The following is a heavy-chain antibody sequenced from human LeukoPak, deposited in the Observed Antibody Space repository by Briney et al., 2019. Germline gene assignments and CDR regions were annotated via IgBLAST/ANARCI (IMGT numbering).Heavy chain of an antibody. CDR3: ARGGYEYYYMDV. CDR2: IYTSGST. CDR1: GGSISSYY. D-gene: IGHD3-16*01. V-gene: IGHV4-4*07. Sequence: SETLSLTCTVSGGSISSYYWTWIRQPAGKGLEWIGRIYTSGSTNYNPSLKSRVTMSVDTSKSQFSLKLSSVTAADTAVYYCARGGYEYYYMDVWGKGTTVTVSS. J-gene: IGHJ6*03.